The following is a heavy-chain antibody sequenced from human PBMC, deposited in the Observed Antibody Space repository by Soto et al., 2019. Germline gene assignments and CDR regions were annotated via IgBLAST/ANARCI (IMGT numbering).Heavy chain of an antibody. J-gene: IGHJ4*02. CDR2: IYYSGST. D-gene: IGHD3-3*01. V-gene: IGHV4-59*01. CDR3: ARSNIPSRLESFFDY. Sequence: SETLSLTCTVSGGSISSYYWSWIRQPPGKGLEWIGYIYYSGSTNYNPSLKSRVTISVDTSKNQFSLKLSSVTAADTAVYYCARSNIPSRLESFFDYWGQGTLVTVSS. CDR1: GGSISSYY.